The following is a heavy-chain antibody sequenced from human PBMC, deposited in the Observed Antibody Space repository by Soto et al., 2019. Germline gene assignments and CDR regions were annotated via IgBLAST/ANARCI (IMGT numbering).Heavy chain of an antibody. D-gene: IGHD2-15*01. Sequence: QVQLVQSGAEVKKPGSSVKVSCKASGGTFSSYAISWVRQAPGQGLGWMGGIIPIFGTANYAQKFQGRVTITADESTSTAYMELSSLRSEDTAVYYCARAKDIVVVVAAAAGYGMDVWGQGTTVTVSS. CDR3: ARAKDIVVVVAAAAGYGMDV. J-gene: IGHJ6*02. CDR1: GGTFSSYA. V-gene: IGHV1-69*01. CDR2: IIPIFGTA.